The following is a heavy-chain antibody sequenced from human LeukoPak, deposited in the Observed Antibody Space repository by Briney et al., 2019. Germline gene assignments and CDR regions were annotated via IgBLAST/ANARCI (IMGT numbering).Heavy chain of an antibody. CDR1: GFTVSSNY. V-gene: IGHV3-53*01. CDR3: ARTTVTYYMDV. J-gene: IGHJ6*03. Sequence: PGGSLRLSCAASGFTVSSNYMSWVRQAPGRGLEWVSVIYSGGSTYYADSVKGRFTISRDNSKNTLYLQMNSLRAEDTAVYYCARTTVTYYMDVWGKGTTVTVSS. D-gene: IGHD4-17*01. CDR2: IYSGGST.